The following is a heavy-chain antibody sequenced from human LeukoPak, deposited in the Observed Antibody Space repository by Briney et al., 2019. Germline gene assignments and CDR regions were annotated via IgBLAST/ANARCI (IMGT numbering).Heavy chain of an antibody. CDR1: GGSISSSSYY. Sequence: SETLSLTCTVSGGSISSSSYYWGWLRQPPGTGLEWLGSIYYSGSTYYNPSLKSRVTISVDTSKNQFSLKLSSVTAADTAVYYCARISHYYDSSGYYSGDYWGQGTLVTVSS. V-gene: IGHV4-39*01. CDR3: ARISHYYDSSGYYSGDY. J-gene: IGHJ4*02. CDR2: IYYSGST. D-gene: IGHD3-22*01.